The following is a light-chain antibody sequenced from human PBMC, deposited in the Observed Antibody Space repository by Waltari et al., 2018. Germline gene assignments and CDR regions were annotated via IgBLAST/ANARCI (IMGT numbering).Light chain of an antibody. CDR1: SSDEGGFNF. Sequence: QSALTQPAPVSGSPGQSTTISCTGTSSDEGGFNFVSWDQQPPGKAPKLMIYDVSKRPSGVSNRFSGSKSGNTASLTISGLQAEDEADYYCSSYTSSSTSDVVFGGGTKLTVL. CDR2: DVS. J-gene: IGLJ2*01. V-gene: IGLV2-14*01. CDR3: SSYTSSSTSDVV.